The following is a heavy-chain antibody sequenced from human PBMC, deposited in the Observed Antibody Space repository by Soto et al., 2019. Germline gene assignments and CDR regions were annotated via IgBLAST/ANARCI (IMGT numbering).Heavy chain of an antibody. D-gene: IGHD5-12*01. Sequence: SVKISCKASGGTFSSYAISWVRQAPGQGLEWMGGIIPIFGTANYAQKFQGRVTITADESTSTAYMELSSLRSEDTAVYYCARDRRDIVATITRYYLDYWGQGTLVTVSS. CDR1: GGTFSSYA. J-gene: IGHJ4*02. CDR3: ARDRRDIVATITRYYLDY. CDR2: IIPIFGTA. V-gene: IGHV1-69*13.